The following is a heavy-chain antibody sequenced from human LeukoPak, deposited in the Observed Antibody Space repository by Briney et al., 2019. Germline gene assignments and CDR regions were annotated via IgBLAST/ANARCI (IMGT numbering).Heavy chain of an antibody. J-gene: IGHJ5*02. D-gene: IGHD2-2*01. CDR2: IYYSGST. V-gene: IGHV4-30-4*01. CDR1: GASISSGDYY. Sequence: SSETLSLTCTVSGASISSGDYYWSWIRQPPGKGLEWIESIYYSGSTYYNPSLKSRITISIDTSKNQFSLKLSSVTAADTAVYYCARGSLVVVVDWFDPWGQGTLVTVSS. CDR3: ARGSLVVVVDWFDP.